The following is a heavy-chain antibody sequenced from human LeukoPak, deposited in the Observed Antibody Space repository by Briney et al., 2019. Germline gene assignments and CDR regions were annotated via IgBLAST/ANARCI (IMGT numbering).Heavy chain of an antibody. D-gene: IGHD6-13*01. Sequence: SGGSLGLSCAASGFTFDDYAMHWVRQAPGKGLEWVSGISWNSGSIGYADSVKGRFTISRDNAKNSLYLQMNSLRAEDTALYYCARSGARYSSSWYGAWGQGTTVTVSS. V-gene: IGHV3-9*01. CDR3: ARSGARYSSSWYGA. CDR1: GFTFDDYA. J-gene: IGHJ6*02. CDR2: ISWNSGSI.